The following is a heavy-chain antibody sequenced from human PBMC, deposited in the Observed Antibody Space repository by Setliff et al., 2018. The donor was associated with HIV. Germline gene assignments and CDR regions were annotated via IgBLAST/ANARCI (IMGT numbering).Heavy chain of an antibody. CDR1: GYILNDYG. CDR2: ISAANGDT. J-gene: IGHJ4*02. Sequence: GASVKVSCKASGYILNDYGITWVRQAPGQGLEWMGWISAANGDTEYPEKLRGRGTMTIDRSTNTAYMELARLTSDDTAVYYCARGPPIVVVPAALLTFDYWGQGTLVTVSS. D-gene: IGHD2-2*01. CDR3: ARGPPIVVVPAALLTFDY. V-gene: IGHV1-18*01.